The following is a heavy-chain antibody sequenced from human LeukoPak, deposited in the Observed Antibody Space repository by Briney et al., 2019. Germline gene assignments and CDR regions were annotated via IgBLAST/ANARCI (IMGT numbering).Heavy chain of an antibody. J-gene: IGHJ4*02. D-gene: IGHD4-23*01. CDR2: IYTGGGT. CDR3: ARLYGGNSEGDY. Sequence: TGGSLRLSCAASGFTVSSNYMSWVRQAPGKGLEWVSVIYTGGGTYHADSVKGRFTISRDNSKNTLFLQMDSLRAEDTAVYYCARLYGGNSEGDYWGQGTLVTVSS. V-gene: IGHV3-66*02. CDR1: GFTVSSNY.